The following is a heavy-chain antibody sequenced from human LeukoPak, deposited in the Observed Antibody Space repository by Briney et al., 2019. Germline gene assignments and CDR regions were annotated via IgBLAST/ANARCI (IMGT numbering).Heavy chain of an antibody. CDR3: ARQGLIVMAGEGDFDY. J-gene: IGHJ4*02. Sequence: SETLSLTCTVSGGSISSRDYYWAWIRQPPGRSLEWIGSIYYSGNTHYNPSLKSRVTISVDTSKNQFSLKLSSVTAADTAVYYCARQGLIVMAGEGDFDYWGQGTLVTVSS. D-gene: IGHD5-24*01. V-gene: IGHV4-39*01. CDR1: GGSISSRDYY. CDR2: IYYSGNT.